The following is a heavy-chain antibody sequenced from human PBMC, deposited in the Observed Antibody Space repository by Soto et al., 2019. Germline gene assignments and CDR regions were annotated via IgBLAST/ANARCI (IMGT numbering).Heavy chain of an antibody. J-gene: IGHJ4*02. CDR2: IYHGGTT. Sequence: QMQLQESGPGLVKPSETLSLTCTVSGGSISSSGYSWGWIRQPPGKGLEWVGSIYHGGTTYYNASLKSRVTISVDTSMNQFSLKLNSVTAADTAMYYCSTTNFGWCGVGDSWGQGTLVTVSS. CDR3: STTNFGWCGVGDS. CDR1: GGSISSSGYS. V-gene: IGHV4-39*01. D-gene: IGHD3-10*01.